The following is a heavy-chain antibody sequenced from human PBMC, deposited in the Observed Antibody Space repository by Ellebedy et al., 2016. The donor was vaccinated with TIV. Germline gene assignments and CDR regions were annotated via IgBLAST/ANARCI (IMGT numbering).Heavy chain of an antibody. CDR1: GFTFSSYA. V-gene: IGHV3-64D*06. CDR3: VKDRRAAAGLIRYYFDY. Sequence: GESLKISCSASGFTFSSYAMHWVRQAPGKGLEYVSAISSNGGSTYYADSVKGRFTISRDNSKNTLYLQMSSLRAEDTAVYYCVKDRRAAAGLIRYYFDYWGQGTLVTVSS. D-gene: IGHD6-13*01. J-gene: IGHJ4*02. CDR2: ISSNGGST.